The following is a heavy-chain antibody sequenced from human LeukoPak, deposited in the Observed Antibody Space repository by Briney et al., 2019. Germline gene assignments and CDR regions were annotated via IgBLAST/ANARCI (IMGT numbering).Heavy chain of an antibody. V-gene: IGHV3-15*01. Sequence: GRSLRLSCAASGFTFSNAWMSWVRQAPGKGLEWVGRIKSKTDGGTTDYAAPVKGRFTISRDDSKNTLCLQMNSLKTEDTAVYYCTTDKVPGADFDYWGQGTLVTVSS. J-gene: IGHJ4*02. CDR2: IKSKTDGGTT. CDR1: GFTFSNAW. D-gene: IGHD2-2*01. CDR3: TTDKVPGADFDY.